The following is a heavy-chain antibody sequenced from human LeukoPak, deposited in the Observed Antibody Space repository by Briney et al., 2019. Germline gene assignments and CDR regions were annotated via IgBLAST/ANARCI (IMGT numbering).Heavy chain of an antibody. CDR2: IYDSGST. D-gene: IGHD3-22*01. CDR1: GGSISSYY. Sequence: SETLSLTCTVSGGSISSYYWSWIRQPPGKGLEWIGYIYDSGSTNYNPSLKSRVTISVDTSKKQFSLKLSSVTAADTAVYYCARVVHYYDRSGYYYYMDVWGKGTTVTVS. J-gene: IGHJ6*03. V-gene: IGHV4-59*12. CDR3: ARVVHYYDRSGYYYYMDV.